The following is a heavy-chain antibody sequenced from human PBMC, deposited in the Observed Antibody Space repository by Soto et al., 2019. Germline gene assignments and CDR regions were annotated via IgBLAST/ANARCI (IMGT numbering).Heavy chain of an antibody. D-gene: IGHD2-2*03. CDR2: ISYDGSKK. J-gene: IGHJ6*02. Sequence: GGSLRLSCAASGFTFSSYAMHWVRQAPGKGLEWVAVISYDGSKKYYADSVKGRFILSRDNSKNTLYLQMNSLRAGDTAVYYCAKSLDIVAVPASMGEHYYYGMDVWGQGTTVTVSS. V-gene: IGHV3-30*18. CDR3: AKSLDIVAVPASMGEHYYYGMDV. CDR1: GFTFSSYA.